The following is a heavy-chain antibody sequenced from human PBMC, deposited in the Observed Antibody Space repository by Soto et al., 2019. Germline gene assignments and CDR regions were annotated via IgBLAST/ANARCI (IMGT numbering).Heavy chain of an antibody. J-gene: IGHJ5*02. Sequence: QVQLEQSGAEVKKPGASVKVSCKASGYTFTSYYMHWVRQAPGQGLEWMGIINPSGGSTSYAQKFQGRVTMTRDTSTSTVYMELSSLRSEDTAVYYCGLSSSWYGRWFDPWGQGTLVTVSS. CDR1: GYTFTSYY. CDR3: GLSSSWYGRWFDP. D-gene: IGHD6-13*01. V-gene: IGHV1-46*01. CDR2: INPSGGST.